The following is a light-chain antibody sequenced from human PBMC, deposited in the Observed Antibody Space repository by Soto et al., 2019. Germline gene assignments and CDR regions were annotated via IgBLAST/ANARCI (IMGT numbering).Light chain of an antibody. V-gene: IGLV3-27*01. CDR3: YSAADNLGV. Sequence: SYELTQPSSVSVSPGQTARITCSGAVLAKKYARWFQQKPGQAPVLVIYKDSERPSGIPERFSGSSSGITVTLTISGAQVEDEADYYCYSAADNLGVFGGGTKLTV. CDR2: KDS. CDR1: VLAKKY. J-gene: IGLJ2*01.